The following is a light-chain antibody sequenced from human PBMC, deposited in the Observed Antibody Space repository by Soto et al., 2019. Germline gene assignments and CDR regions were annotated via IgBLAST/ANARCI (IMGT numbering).Light chain of an antibody. CDR3: QVFDGSLWT. CDR2: GAS. J-gene: IGKJ1*01. V-gene: IGKV3-20*01. Sequence: EIVLTQSPGTLSLSPGERATLCCRASQSVSSNKLSWYQQKPGQAPRLLIYGASGRATGIPDRFSGSGSGTDFTLTISRLEPEDFAVYYCQVFDGSLWTFGQGTKVDIK. CDR1: QSVSSNK.